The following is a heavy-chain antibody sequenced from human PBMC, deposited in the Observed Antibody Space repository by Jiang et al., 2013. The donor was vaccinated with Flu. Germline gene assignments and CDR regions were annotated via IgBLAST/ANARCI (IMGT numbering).Heavy chain of an antibody. CDR2: IDPSDSYT. J-gene: IGHJ6*02. Sequence: SCKGSGYSFTSYWISWVRQMPGKGLEWMGRIDPSDSYTNYSPSFQGHVTISADKSISTAYLQWSSLKASDTAMYYCTRHEGAAAGGYYYGMDVWGQGTTVTVSS. D-gene: IGHD6-13*01. CDR3: TRHEGAAAGGYYYGMDV. CDR1: GYSFTSYW. V-gene: IGHV5-10-1*01.